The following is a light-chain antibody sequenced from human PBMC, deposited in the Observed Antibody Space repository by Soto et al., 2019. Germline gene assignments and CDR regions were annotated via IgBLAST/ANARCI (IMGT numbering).Light chain of an antibody. V-gene: IGLV1-44*01. CDR3: AAWDDSLNGRV. J-gene: IGLJ1*01. CDR2: SNK. Sequence: QSVLTQPPSASGTPGQRVTISCSGSSSNNGSNTVNWYQQLPGTAPKLLIYSNKQRPSGVPERFSGSKSGTSASLAISGLQSEDEADYYCAAWDDSLNGRVFGTGTKVTVL. CDR1: SSNNGSNT.